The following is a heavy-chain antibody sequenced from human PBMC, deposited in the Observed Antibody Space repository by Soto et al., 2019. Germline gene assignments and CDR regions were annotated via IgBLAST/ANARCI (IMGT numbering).Heavy chain of an antibody. CDR2: IKQDGSEK. Sequence: GGSLRLSCAASGFTFSSYWMSWVRQAPGKGLEWVANIKQDGSEKYYVDSVKGRFTISRDNAKNSLYLQMNSLRAEDTAVYYCARGSYYYYYYMDVWGKGTTVTVSS. V-gene: IGHV3-7*01. CDR1: GFTFSSYW. CDR3: ARGSYYYYYYMDV. J-gene: IGHJ6*03.